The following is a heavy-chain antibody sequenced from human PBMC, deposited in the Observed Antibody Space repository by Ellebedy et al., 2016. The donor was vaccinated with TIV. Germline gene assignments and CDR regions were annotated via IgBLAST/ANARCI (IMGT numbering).Heavy chain of an antibody. Sequence: GESLKISXAAPGFTFSSHWMSWVRQAPGKGLEWVANIKHDGSEKYYEDSLKGRFTISRDNAKNSLYLQMNSLRAEDTAVYYCAEENTAMDSAGFYYYMDVWGKGTTVTVSS. CDR3: AEENTAMDSAGFYYYMDV. D-gene: IGHD5-18*01. J-gene: IGHJ6*03. CDR1: GFTFSSHW. CDR2: IKHDGSEK. V-gene: IGHV3-7*01.